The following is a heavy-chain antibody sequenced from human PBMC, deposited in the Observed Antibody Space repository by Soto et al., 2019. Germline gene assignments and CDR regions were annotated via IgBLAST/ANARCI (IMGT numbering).Heavy chain of an antibody. CDR3: ARAYGGNPALFDP. D-gene: IGHD4-17*01. J-gene: IGHJ5*02. Sequence: EVQLVESGGGLIQPGGSLRLSCAASGFTVSRDYMSWVRQAPGKGLEWVSVIYTGGSTYYADSVKGRFTFSRDNSKNTLYLQMNSLSAEDPAVYYCARAYGGNPALFDPWGQGTLVTVSS. CDR1: GFTVSRDY. V-gene: IGHV3-53*01. CDR2: IYTGGST.